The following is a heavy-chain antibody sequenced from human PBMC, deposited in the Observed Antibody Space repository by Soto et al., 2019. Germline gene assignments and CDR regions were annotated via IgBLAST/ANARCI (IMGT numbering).Heavy chain of an antibody. V-gene: IGHV1-69*01. Sequence: QVQLVQSGAEVQKPGSSVKVSCKASGGTFSSSAISWERQAPGQGLEWMGGIIPLFGTANYAQKFQGRVTITADESTRTADMELSSLRYEDTAVYYCARGPQDIVVVPAAIPEFDPWGQGTLVTVSS. CDR1: GGTFSSSA. CDR2: IIPLFGTA. CDR3: ARGPQDIVVVPAAIPEFDP. D-gene: IGHD2-2*02. J-gene: IGHJ5*02.